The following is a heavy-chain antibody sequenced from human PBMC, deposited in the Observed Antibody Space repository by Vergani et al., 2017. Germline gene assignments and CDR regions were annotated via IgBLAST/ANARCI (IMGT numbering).Heavy chain of an antibody. CDR1: GYTFTGYY. CDR3: ASAHYYYGSGSYTPFDY. V-gene: IGHV1-2*02. CDR2: INPNSGGT. Sequence: QVQLVQSGAEVKKPGASVKVSCKASGYTFTGYYMHWVRQAPGQGLEWMGWINPNSGGTNYAQKFQGRVTMTRDTSISTAYMELSRLRSDGTAVYYCASAHYYYGSGSYTPFDYWGQGTLVTVSS. D-gene: IGHD3-10*01. J-gene: IGHJ4*02.